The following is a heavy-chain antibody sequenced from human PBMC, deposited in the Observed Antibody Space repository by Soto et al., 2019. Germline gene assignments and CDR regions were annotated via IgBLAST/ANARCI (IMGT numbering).Heavy chain of an antibody. J-gene: IGHJ3*01. CDR2: IYPGDSDT. CDR3: ARPASGAFDV. D-gene: IGHD6-25*01. V-gene: IGHV5-51*01. CDR1: GYKFTNFW. Sequence: GESLKISCSVSGYKFTNFWIGWVRQKPGKGLEWMGIIYPGDSDTRYSPSFQGQVTRSVDKSINTAYLQWRSLKASDSATYYCARPASGAFDVWGQGTRVTVSS.